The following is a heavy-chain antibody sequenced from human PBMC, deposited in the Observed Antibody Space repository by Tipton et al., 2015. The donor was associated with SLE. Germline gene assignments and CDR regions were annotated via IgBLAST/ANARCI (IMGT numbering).Heavy chain of an antibody. D-gene: IGHD3/OR15-3a*01. CDR2: IYYSGST. J-gene: IGHJ3*02. V-gene: IGHV4-39*01. CDR3: ARGLLGKGFDI. CDR1: GDSISSSNNY. Sequence: TLSLTCTVSGDSISSSNNYWGWIRQPPGKGLEWIANIYYSGSTYYNPSLKSRVTISVDTSKNQFSLKLSSVTAADTAVYYCARGLLGKGFDIWGQGTIVTVS.